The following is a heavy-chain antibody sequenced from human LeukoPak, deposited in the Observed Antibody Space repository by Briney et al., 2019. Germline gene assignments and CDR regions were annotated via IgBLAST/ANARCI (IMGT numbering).Heavy chain of an antibody. CDR1: GFTFSDYY. Sequence: GGSLRLSCAASGFTFSDYYMSWIRQAPGKGLEWVSSISDSSRYIHYADSMKGRFSISRDNAKNSLYLQMNSLRAEDTAVYYCAELGITMIGGVWGKGATVTISS. CDR3: AELGITMIGGV. D-gene: IGHD3-10*02. V-gene: IGHV3-11*06. J-gene: IGHJ6*04. CDR2: ISDSSRYI.